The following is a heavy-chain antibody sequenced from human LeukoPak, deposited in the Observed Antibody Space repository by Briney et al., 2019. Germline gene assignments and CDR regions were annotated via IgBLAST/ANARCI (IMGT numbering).Heavy chain of an antibody. Sequence: PSETLSLTCTVSGGSIRSYYWSWIRQPPGKGLEWIGYIYYSGITNYNPSLESRVTISVDTSKNQFSLKLSSVTAADTAVYYCATYSSGSYYWSFDLWGRGTLVTVSS. CDR2: IYYSGIT. J-gene: IGHJ2*01. V-gene: IGHV4-59*01. D-gene: IGHD3-22*01. CDR3: ATYSSGSYYWSFDL. CDR1: GGSIRSYY.